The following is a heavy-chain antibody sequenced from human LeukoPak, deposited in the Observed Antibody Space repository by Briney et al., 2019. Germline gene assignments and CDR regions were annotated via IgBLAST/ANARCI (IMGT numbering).Heavy chain of an antibody. CDR1: GYSISSDYY. CDR2: IYHSGST. J-gene: IGHJ3*02. D-gene: IGHD1-26*01. Sequence: SETLSLTCAVSGYSISSDYYWGWIRQPPGKGLEWIGSIYHSGSTYYNPSLKSRVTISVDTSKNQFSLKLSSVTAADTAVYYCARAQEGVVGATAGAAFDIWGQGTMVTVSS. CDR3: ARAQEGVVGATAGAAFDI. V-gene: IGHV4-38-2*01.